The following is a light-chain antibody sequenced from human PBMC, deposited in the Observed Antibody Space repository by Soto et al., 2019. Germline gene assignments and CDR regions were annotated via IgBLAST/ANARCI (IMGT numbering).Light chain of an antibody. CDR2: AAS. CDR3: QKYNSAPLT. Sequence: DIQMTQSPSSLSASVGDRVTITCRASQDISNYLAWYQQKLWKVPKLLIYAASTLQSGVPSRFSGSGSGTDFTLTISSLQPEDVATYYCQKYNSAPLTFGGGTKVEIK. J-gene: IGKJ4*01. V-gene: IGKV1-27*01. CDR1: QDISNY.